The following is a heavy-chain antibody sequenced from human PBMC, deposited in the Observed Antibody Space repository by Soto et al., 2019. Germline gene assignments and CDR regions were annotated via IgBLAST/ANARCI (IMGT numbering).Heavy chain of an antibody. CDR2: ISYDGSNK. CDR3: AKDFRIRFLEWSIPYYYYYMDV. J-gene: IGHJ6*03. CDR1: GFTFSSYG. Sequence: PGGSLRLSCAASGFTFSSYGMHWVRQAPGKGLEWVAVISYDGSNKYYADSVKGRFTISRDNSKNTLYLQMNSLRAEDTAVYYCAKDFRIRFLEWSIPYYYYYMDVWGKGTTVTVSS. D-gene: IGHD3-3*01. V-gene: IGHV3-30*18.